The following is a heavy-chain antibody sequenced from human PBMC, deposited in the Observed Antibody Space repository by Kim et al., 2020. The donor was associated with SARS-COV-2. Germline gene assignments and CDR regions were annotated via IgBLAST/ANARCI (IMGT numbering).Heavy chain of an antibody. D-gene: IGHD3-10*01. Sequence: GGSLRLSCEASGFIFTDYWMHWLRQTPGRGLVWVSDVWSDGSVTYYADSVGGQFTISRDNAKNTLYLQMNSLRAEDTAVYYCARGSTGRGGVDYCG. CDR2: VWSDGSVT. CDR1: GFIFTDYW. CDR3: ARGSTGRGGVDY. V-gene: IGHV3-33*08. J-gene: IGHJ4*01.